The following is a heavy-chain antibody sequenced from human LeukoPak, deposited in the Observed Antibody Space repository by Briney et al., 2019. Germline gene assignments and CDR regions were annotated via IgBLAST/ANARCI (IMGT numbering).Heavy chain of an antibody. CDR1: GDSVSSDSSA. Sequence: SQTLSLTFAISGDSVSSDSSAWNWFRQSPSRGLEWLGRTYYSSKWYNDYAVSVKSRITINPDTSKNQFSLQLNSVIPEDTAVYYCARRRYYRYSGYFDYWGQGTLVTVSS. J-gene: IGHJ4*02. V-gene: IGHV6-1*01. D-gene: IGHD3-22*01. CDR2: TYYSSKWYN. CDR3: ARRRYYRYSGYFDY.